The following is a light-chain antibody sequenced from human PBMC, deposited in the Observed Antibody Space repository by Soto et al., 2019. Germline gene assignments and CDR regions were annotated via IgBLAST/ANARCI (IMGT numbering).Light chain of an antibody. CDR2: AAS. V-gene: IGKV3-11*01. Sequence: EIVLTQSPATLSLSPGERATLSCRTSQSIGNSLAWYQQKPGQAPRLLIYAASNRATGIPARFSGTGSETDFTLTISGLQSEDSAVYFCQQYNNWPFSFGQGTRLEIK. CDR3: QQYNNWPFS. J-gene: IGKJ5*01. CDR1: QSIGNS.